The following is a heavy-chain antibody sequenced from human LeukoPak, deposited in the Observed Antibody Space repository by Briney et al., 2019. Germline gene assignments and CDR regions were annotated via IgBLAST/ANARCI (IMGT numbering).Heavy chain of an antibody. D-gene: IGHD1-1*01. CDR3: ARMGMGTPGHGAFDP. CDR2: IYTSGST. V-gene: IGHV4-61*02. J-gene: IGHJ5*02. Sequence: SETLSLTCTVSGGSLSSGSYYWSWIRQPAGKGLGWIGRIYTSGSTNYNPSLKSRVTISIDTSRNQFSLKVTSVTAADTAVYYCARMGMGTPGHGAFDPWGPGTLVTVSS. CDR1: GGSLSSGSYY.